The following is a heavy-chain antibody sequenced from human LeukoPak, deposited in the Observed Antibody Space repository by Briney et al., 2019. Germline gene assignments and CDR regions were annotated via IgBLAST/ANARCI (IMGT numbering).Heavy chain of an antibody. Sequence: RGSLRLSCAASGFTFSDYYMSWIRQAPGKGLEWVSYIRDSGRTIYYADSVKGRFTISRDNAKNSVYLQINNLGAEDTAVYYCARDRLGDYDHSCYYDEWGQGNGVAVSS. J-gene: IGHJ4*02. CDR2: IRDSGRTI. D-gene: IGHD3-22*01. V-gene: IGHV3-11*01. CDR1: GFTFSDYY. CDR3: ARDRLGDYDHSCYYDE.